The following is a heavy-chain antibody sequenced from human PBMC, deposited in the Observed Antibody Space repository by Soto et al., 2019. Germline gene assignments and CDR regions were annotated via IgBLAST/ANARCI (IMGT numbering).Heavy chain of an antibody. Sequence: PLVTICHTCTVSGGSIRNHYWSWIRQTPGKGLEWIGYIYYSGSTNYNPSLKSRVTISVDTSKNQFSLKLSSVTAADTAVYYCARAPRSWQLVPGGFDYWGQATLVTLPS. V-gene: IGHV4-59*11. D-gene: IGHD6-6*01. CDR3: ARAPRSWQLVPGGFDY. CDR2: IYYSGST. CDR1: GGSIRNHY. J-gene: IGHJ4*02.